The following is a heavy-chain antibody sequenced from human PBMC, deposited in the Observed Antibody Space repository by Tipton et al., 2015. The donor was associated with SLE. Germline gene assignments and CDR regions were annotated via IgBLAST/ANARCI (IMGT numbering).Heavy chain of an antibody. V-gene: IGHV4-34*01. Sequence: TLSLTCAVYGGSFSGYYWSWIRQPPGKGLEWIGEINHTGGTNYKLSLKSRITMSVDASNNQFSLKLSSVTAADTAVYYCARVRYSTTWYDFWGQGALVTVSS. J-gene: IGHJ5*01. CDR2: INHTGGT. CDR1: GGSFSGYY. CDR3: ARVRYSTTWYDF. D-gene: IGHD3-9*01.